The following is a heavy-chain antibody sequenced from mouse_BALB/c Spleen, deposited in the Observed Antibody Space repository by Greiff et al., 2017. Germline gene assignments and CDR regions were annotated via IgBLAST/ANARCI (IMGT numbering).Heavy chain of an antibody. CDR2: IYPSDSYT. J-gene: IGHJ2*01. Sequence: QVQLMQPGAELVRPGASVKLSCKASGYTFTSYWINWVKQRPGQGLEWIGNIYPSDSYTNYNQKFKDKATMTVDKSSSTAYKQISRPTSDDSAVYYCTREIYYYGSNDYWGQGTTLTVSS. D-gene: IGHD1-1*01. CDR3: TREIYYYGSNDY. CDR1: GYTFTSYW. V-gene: IGHV1-69*02.